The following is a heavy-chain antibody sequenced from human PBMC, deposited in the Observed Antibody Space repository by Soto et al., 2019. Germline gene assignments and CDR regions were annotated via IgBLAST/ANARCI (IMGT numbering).Heavy chain of an antibody. CDR1: GYSFTIYW. V-gene: IGHV5-51*01. CDR3: ARTSAAGKYYYGMDV. J-gene: IGHJ6*02. D-gene: IGHD6-13*01. Sequence: PGESLKISCNGSGYSFTIYWIGWVRQMPGKGLEWMGIIYPGDSDTRYSPSFQGQVTISADKSISTAYLQWSSLKASDTAMYYCARTSAAGKYYYGMDVWGQGTTVTVSS. CDR2: IYPGDSDT.